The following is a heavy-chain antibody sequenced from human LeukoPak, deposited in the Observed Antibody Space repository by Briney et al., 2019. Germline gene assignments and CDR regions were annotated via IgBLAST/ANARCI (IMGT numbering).Heavy chain of an antibody. D-gene: IGHD4-17*01. Sequence: GGSLRLSCSASGFTFSCYAMSWVRQAPAKGLEWVSAIRGSGRITYYADTVKGRFTISRDNSKSTLYLQMNSLRAEDTAVYHCAKENGDYRWDYGMDVWGKGTTVTVSS. V-gene: IGHV3-23*01. CDR3: AKENGDYRWDYGMDV. CDR1: GFTFSCYA. CDR2: IRGSGRIT. J-gene: IGHJ6*04.